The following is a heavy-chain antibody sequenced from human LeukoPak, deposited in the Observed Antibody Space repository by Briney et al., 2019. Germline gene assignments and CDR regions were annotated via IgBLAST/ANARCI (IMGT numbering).Heavy chain of an antibody. Sequence: PSETLSLTCTVSGGSISSHYWSWIRQPPGKGLEWIRYIYYSGSTNYNPSLKSRVTISVDTSKNQFSLKLSSVTAADTAVYYCARVAGVTIFGVVIKNNWFDPWGQGTLVTVSS. V-gene: IGHV4-59*11. J-gene: IGHJ5*02. CDR2: IYYSGST. CDR1: GGSISSHY. D-gene: IGHD3-3*01. CDR3: ARVAGVTIFGVVIKNNWFDP.